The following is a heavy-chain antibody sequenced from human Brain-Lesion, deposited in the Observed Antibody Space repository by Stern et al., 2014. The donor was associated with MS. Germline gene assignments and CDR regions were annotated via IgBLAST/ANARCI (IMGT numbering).Heavy chain of an antibody. Sequence: QAQLQESGPGLVKPSGTLSLTCAVSGGSVSSTNWWSWVRQSPGKGLERIGNISHRGAPNYRPSLRSRVSISLDNSKNHLSLHLTSVTAADTAVYYCARERQQYCNSEGCSYWYFDLWGRGTLVTVSS. CDR2: ISHRGAP. D-gene: IGHD2/OR15-2a*01. J-gene: IGHJ2*01. CDR3: ARERQQYCNSEGCSYWYFDL. V-gene: IGHV4-4*02. CDR1: GGSVSSTNW.